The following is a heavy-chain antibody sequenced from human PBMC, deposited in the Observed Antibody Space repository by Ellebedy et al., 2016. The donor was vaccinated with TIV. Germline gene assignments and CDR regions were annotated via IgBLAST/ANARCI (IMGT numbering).Heavy chain of an antibody. J-gene: IGHJ4*02. V-gene: IGHV3-23*01. CDR2: VSYTGAAT. CDR1: GFTFSSYG. D-gene: IGHD5-18*01. Sequence: PGGSLRLSCAASGFTFSSYGMHWVRQVPGRGLEWVSTVSYTGAATYFADSVKGRFTISRDNSKNTLYLHMDSLRAADTAIYYCAKVMTGYSYAPDDFWGQGTLVTVSS. CDR3: AKVMTGYSYAPDDF.